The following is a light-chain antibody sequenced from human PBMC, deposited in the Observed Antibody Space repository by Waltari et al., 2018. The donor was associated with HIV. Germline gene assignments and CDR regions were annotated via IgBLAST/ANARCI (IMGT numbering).Light chain of an antibody. CDR2: EVS. CDR3: SSYTSDSSWI. CDR1: RRDVGGYNS. V-gene: IGLV2-14*01. J-gene: IGLJ2*01. Sequence: QSALTQPASVSGSPGQSITISCTGTRRDVGGYNSVSWYRHHPGKAPKLIIYEVSNRPSGVSTRFFGSKSGNTASLTMSGLQAEDEATYYCSSYTSDSSWIFGGGTKLTVL.